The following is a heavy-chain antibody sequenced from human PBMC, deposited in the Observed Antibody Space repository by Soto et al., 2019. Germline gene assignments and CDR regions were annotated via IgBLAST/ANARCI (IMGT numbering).Heavy chain of an antibody. J-gene: IGHJ6*03. V-gene: IGHV4-31*03. Sequence: QVQLQESGPGLVKPSQTLSLTCTVSGGSISSGGYYWSWIRQHPGKGLEWIGYIYYSGSTYYNPSLKSRVTISVDTSKNQFSLKLSSVTAADTAVYYCARGKSDYAADYYYYYYMDVWGKGTTVTVSS. CDR2: IYYSGST. D-gene: IGHD1-26*01. CDR3: ARGKSDYAADYYYYYYMDV. CDR1: GGSISSGGYY.